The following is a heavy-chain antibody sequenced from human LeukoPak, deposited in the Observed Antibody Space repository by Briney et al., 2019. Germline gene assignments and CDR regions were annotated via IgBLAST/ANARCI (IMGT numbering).Heavy chain of an antibody. V-gene: IGHV3-53*01. Sequence: GGSLRLSCAASGFIVSSDYISWVRHTPGKGLEWVSVIYSGGSTFYADYVKGRFTISRDNSKNPVYLQMNSLRGEDTAVFYCASGGKYRTGGACYGDWGQGTLVTVSS. J-gene: IGHJ4*02. CDR2: IYSGGST. D-gene: IGHD2-8*02. CDR1: GFIVSSDY. CDR3: ASGGKYRTGGACYGD.